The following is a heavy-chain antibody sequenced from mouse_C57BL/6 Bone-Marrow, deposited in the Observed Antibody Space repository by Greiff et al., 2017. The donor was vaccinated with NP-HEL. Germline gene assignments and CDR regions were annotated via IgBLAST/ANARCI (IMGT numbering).Heavy chain of an antibody. J-gene: IGHJ2*01. D-gene: IGHD1-1*01. CDR3: TTFITTVVADY. V-gene: IGHV14-4*01. CDR2: IDPENGDT. CDR1: GFNIKDDY. Sequence: EVQLQQSGAELVRPGASVKLSCTASGFNIKDDYMHWVKQRPEQGLEWIGWIDPENGDTEYASKFQGKATITADTSSNTAYLQLSSLTSEDTAVYYCTTFITTVVADYWGKGTTLTVSS.